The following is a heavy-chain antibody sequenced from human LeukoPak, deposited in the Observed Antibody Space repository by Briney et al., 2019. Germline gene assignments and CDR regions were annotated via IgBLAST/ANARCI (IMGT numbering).Heavy chain of an antibody. Sequence: SETLSLTCAVYGGSFSGYYWSWIRQPPGKGLEWIGEINHSGSTNYNPSLKSRVTISVDTSKNQFSLKLSSVTAADTVVYYCARDGLDWSFDYWGQGTLVTVSS. CDR3: ARDGLDWSFDY. D-gene: IGHD3/OR15-3a*01. CDR2: INHSGST. CDR1: GGSFSGYY. J-gene: IGHJ4*02. V-gene: IGHV4-34*01.